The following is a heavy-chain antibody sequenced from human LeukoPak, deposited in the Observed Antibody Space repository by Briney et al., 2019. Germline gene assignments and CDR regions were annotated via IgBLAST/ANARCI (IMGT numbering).Heavy chain of an antibody. D-gene: IGHD1-26*01. CDR3: ARDLISGHYTFDY. Sequence: PGGSLRLSCAPSGYPFSSFSMNWVRQAPGKGLGWVSYISSTSRNIYYADSVQGRFTVSRDNVKNSLYLQMNSLRDEDTAVYYCARDLISGHYTFDYWGQGTLVTVSS. V-gene: IGHV3-48*02. J-gene: IGHJ4*02. CDR1: GYPFSSFS. CDR2: ISSTSRNI.